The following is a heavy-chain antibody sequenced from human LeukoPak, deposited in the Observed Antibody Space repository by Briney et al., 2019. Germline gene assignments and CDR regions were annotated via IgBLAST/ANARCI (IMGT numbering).Heavy chain of an antibody. V-gene: IGHV3-9*01. Sequence: GGSLRLSCAASGFTFDDYAMHWVRQAPGKGLEWVSGISWNSGSIGYADSVKGRFTISRDNAKNSLYLQMNSLRAEDTAVYYCAILALSGDAFDIWGQGTMVTVSS. CDR3: AILALSGDAFDI. D-gene: IGHD3-3*02. CDR2: ISWNSGSI. J-gene: IGHJ3*02. CDR1: GFTFDDYA.